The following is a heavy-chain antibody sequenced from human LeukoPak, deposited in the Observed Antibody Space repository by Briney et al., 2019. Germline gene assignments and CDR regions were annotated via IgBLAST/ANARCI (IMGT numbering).Heavy chain of an antibody. V-gene: IGHV3-33*06. CDR3: AKGGVVPAAHDAFDI. Sequence: GGSLRLSCAASGFTFSSYSMNWVRQAPGKGLEWVAVIWYDGSNKYYADSVKGRFTISRDNSKNTLYLQMNSLRAEDTAVYYCAKGGVVPAAHDAFDIWGQGTMVTVSS. CDR1: GFTFSSYS. D-gene: IGHD2-2*01. CDR2: IWYDGSNK. J-gene: IGHJ3*02.